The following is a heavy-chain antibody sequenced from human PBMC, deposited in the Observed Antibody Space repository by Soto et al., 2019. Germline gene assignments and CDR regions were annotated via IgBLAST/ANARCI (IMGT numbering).Heavy chain of an antibody. CDR2: VYPGDSDT. J-gene: IGHJ3*02. V-gene: IGHV5-51*01. Sequence: XSLKISCKGSGYTFTTDWIRWVRQMPGKGLEWMGIVYPGDSDTRYSPSLQGQVIISADKSISTAYLQWNTLKASDTAMYYCARGHAFDIWGQGTMVTVSS. CDR3: ARGHAFDI. CDR1: GYTFTTDW.